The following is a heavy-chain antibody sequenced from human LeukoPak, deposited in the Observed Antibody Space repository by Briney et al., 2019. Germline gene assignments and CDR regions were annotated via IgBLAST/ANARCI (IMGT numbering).Heavy chain of an antibody. CDR1: GLSISSSSYY. Sequence: SETLSLTCTVSGLSISSSSYYWGWIRQPPGKGLEWIESIYYSGSTYYNPSLKSRVTISVDTSKNQFSLKLSSVTAADTAVYYCARQGYCSSTSCSNWFDPWGQGTLVTVSS. CDR3: ARQGYCSSTSCSNWFDP. J-gene: IGHJ5*02. CDR2: IYYSGST. V-gene: IGHV4-39*01. D-gene: IGHD2-2*01.